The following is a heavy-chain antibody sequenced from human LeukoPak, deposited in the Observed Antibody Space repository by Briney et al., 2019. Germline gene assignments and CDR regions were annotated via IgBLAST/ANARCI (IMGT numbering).Heavy chain of an antibody. CDR1: GFTFSSYS. D-gene: IGHD1-26*01. Sequence: GGSLRLSCAASGFTFSSYSMNWVRQAPGKGLEWVSYISSSSTYIYYADSVKGRLTISRDNAKNSLYLQMNSLRAEDTAVYYCAREIVGGTTYWGQGTLVTVSS. CDR2: ISSSSTYI. J-gene: IGHJ4*02. CDR3: AREIVGGTTY. V-gene: IGHV3-21*01.